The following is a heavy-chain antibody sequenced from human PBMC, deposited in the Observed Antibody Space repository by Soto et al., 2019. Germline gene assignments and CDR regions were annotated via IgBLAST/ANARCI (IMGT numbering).Heavy chain of an antibody. CDR3: ARSMQWLIQSLDY. V-gene: IGHV4-39*01. Sequence: PSETLSLTCTVSGGSSSSSTHSWGWIRQPPGKGLEWIGSIYFSGSTYYNPSLKSRVTISVDTSKNQVSLKLSSVTAADTAIYYCARSMQWLIQSLDYWGQGTLVTVSS. CDR2: IYFSGST. CDR1: GGSSSSSTHS. J-gene: IGHJ4*02. D-gene: IGHD6-19*01.